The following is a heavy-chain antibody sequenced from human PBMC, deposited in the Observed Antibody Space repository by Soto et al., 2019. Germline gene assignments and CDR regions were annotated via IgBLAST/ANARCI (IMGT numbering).Heavy chain of an antibody. CDR1: GFTFSSYA. CDR3: AKASGWFGEFDY. V-gene: IGHV3-23*01. Sequence: EVQLLESGGGLVQPGGSLRLSCAASGFTFSSYAMSWVRQAPGKGLEWVSAISGSGGSTYYADSVKGRFTISRDNSKNRVYLQMNSLRAEDTAVYYCAKASGWFGEFDYWGQGTLVTVSS. D-gene: IGHD3-10*01. CDR2: ISGSGGST. J-gene: IGHJ4*02.